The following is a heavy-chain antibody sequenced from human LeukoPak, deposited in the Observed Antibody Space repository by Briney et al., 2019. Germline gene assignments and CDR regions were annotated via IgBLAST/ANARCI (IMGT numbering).Heavy chain of an antibody. CDR1: GYTFTSYY. V-gene: IGHV1-46*01. CDR2: IDPSGGST. Sequence: GASVKVSCKASGYTFTSYYMHWVRQAPGQGLEWMGIIDPSGGSTSYAQKFQGRVTMTRDTSTSTVYMELSSLRSEDTAVYYCARYGYSYGQGRYYYYYYMDVWGKGTTVTVSS. CDR3: ARYGYSYGQGRYYYYYYMDV. D-gene: IGHD5-18*01. J-gene: IGHJ6*03.